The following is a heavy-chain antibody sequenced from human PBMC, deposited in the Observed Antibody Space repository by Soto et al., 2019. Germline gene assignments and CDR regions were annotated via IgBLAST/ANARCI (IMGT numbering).Heavy chain of an antibody. CDR2: ISGSDVST. CDR3: AKQQGPGTPYYYTMDV. D-gene: IGHD1-1*01. CDR1: GFILSSYA. J-gene: IGHJ6*02. Sequence: GGALGLSGAASGFILSSYAMSWVRQSPGKGLEWVSAISGSDVSTYYADSVKGRFSISRDNSKNIVYLQMNSLGAEDTAVYFCAKQQGPGTPYYYTMDVWGQGTAVTVSS. V-gene: IGHV3-23*01.